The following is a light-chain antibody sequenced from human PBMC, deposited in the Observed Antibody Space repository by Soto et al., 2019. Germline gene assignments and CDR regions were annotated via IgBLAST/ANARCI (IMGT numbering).Light chain of an antibody. Sequence: QSGLTEPPSASGSPGQSVTISCTGTSSDVGAYDYVSWYQQHPGKAPKLMIYEINKRPSGVPDRFSGSKTGNTAFLTISGLQAEDEADYYCSSYTSSSTYVFGTGTKVTVL. CDR3: SSYTSSSTYV. CDR1: SSDVGAYDY. CDR2: EIN. V-gene: IGLV2-8*01. J-gene: IGLJ1*01.